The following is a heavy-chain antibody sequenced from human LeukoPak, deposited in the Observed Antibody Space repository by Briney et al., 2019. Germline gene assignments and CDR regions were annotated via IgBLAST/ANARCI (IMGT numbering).Heavy chain of an antibody. J-gene: IGHJ4*02. V-gene: IGHV3-48*01. D-gene: IGHD4-11*01. CDR1: GFTFSSYS. CDR3: ARDLYSNTDY. Sequence: GGSLRLSCAASGFTFSSYSMNWVRQAPGKGLEWVSYISSSSSTIYYADSVKGRFTISRDNAKNSLYLQMNSLRAEDTAVYYCARDLYSNTDYWGQGTLVTVST. CDR2: ISSSSSTI.